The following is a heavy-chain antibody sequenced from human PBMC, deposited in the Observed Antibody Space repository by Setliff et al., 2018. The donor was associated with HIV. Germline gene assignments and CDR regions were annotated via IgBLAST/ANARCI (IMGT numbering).Heavy chain of an antibody. Sequence: KPSETLSLTCTVSGDSIISGDYCWSWIRQSPGKGLEWIGHIHYKGNIDYNASLKSRLAISSDTSKNQFSLNLSSVIAADTAIYFCARFTVVVFGAGEPSWFDPWGQGILVTVSS. CDR1: GDSIISGDYC. D-gene: IGHD2-15*01. CDR3: ARFTVVVFGAGEPSWFDP. CDR2: IHYKGNI. J-gene: IGHJ5*02. V-gene: IGHV4-30-4*08.